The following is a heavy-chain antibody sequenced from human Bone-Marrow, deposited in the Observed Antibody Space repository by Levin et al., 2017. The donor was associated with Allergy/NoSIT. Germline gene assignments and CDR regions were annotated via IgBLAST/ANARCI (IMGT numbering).Heavy chain of an antibody. V-gene: IGHV4-59*01. Sequence: SETLSLTCNVSGGSFNDYYWGWLRQPPGKGLEWIGSVFHSGNTNSNPSLKNRVTIAVDSSKNQISLKVTSVTAADTALYYCARDLGIMEGFFDLWGRGTLVTVSS. J-gene: IGHJ2*01. D-gene: IGHD1-1*01. CDR3: ARDLGIMEGFFDL. CDR2: VFHSGNT. CDR1: GGSFNDYY.